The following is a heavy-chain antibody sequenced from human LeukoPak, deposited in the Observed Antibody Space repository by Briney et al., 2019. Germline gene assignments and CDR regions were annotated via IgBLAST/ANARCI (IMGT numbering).Heavy chain of an antibody. CDR1: GYTFTSYD. V-gene: IGHV1-8*01. Sequence: ASVKVSCKASGYTFTSYDINWVRQATGQGLEWMGWMNPNSGNTGYAQKFQGRVTMTRNTSISTAYMELSSLRSEATAVYYCARVYDFWSGYYTPYYYYGMDVWGQGTTVTVSS. CDR3: ARVYDFWSGYYTPYYYYGMDV. D-gene: IGHD3-3*01. J-gene: IGHJ6*02. CDR2: MNPNSGNT.